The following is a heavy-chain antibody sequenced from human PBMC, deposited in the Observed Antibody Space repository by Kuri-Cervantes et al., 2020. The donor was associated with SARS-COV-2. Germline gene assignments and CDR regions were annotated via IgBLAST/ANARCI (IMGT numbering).Heavy chain of an antibody. V-gene: IGHV4-34*01. D-gene: IGHD4-17*01. CDR2: INHSGST. Sequence: SETLSLTCAVYGGSFSGYYWSWIRQPPGKGLEWIGEINHSGSTNYNPSLKSRVTISVDTSKNQFSLKLSSVTAADTAVYYCARAPKYGDYPRWYCYYGMDVWGKGTTVTVSS. J-gene: IGHJ6*04. CDR3: ARAPKYGDYPRWYCYYGMDV. CDR1: GGSFSGYY.